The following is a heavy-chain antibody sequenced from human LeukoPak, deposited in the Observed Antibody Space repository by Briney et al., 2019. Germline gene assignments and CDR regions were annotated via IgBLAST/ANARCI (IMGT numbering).Heavy chain of an antibody. D-gene: IGHD6-13*01. J-gene: IGHJ4*02. V-gene: IGHV1-18*01. CDR3: ARVIGSSWYYGYVDY. Sequence: ASVKVSCKASGYTFTSYGISWVRQAPGQGLEWMGWISAYNGNTNYAQKLQGRVTMTTDTSTSTAYMELRGLRSDDTAVYYCARVIGSSWYYGYVDYWGQGTLVTVSS. CDR1: GYTFTSYG. CDR2: ISAYNGNT.